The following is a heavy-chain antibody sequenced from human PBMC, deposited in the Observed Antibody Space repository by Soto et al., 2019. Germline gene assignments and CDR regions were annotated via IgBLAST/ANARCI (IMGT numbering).Heavy chain of an antibody. D-gene: IGHD2-15*01. CDR1: GGTFSSYA. CDR3: ARVELGYCSGGSCSNWFDP. V-gene: IGHV1-69*06. J-gene: IGHJ5*02. CDR2: IIPIFGTA. Sequence: QVQLVQSGAEVKKPGSSVKVSCKASGGTFSSYAISWVRQAPGQGLEWMGGIIPIFGTANYAQKFQGRVMITADKSTSTAYMELSSLRSEDTAVYYCARVELGYCSGGSCSNWFDPWGQGTLVTVSS.